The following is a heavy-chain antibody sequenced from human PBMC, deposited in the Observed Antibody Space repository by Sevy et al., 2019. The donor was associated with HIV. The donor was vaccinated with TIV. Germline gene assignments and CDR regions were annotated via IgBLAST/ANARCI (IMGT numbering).Heavy chain of an antibody. Sequence: GGSLRLSCAASGFTFSKYGMHWVRQAPGKGLEWVAVISYDGGNKYYADSVKGRFTISKDNFKNTLYLQMNSLRAEDTAIYYCAKPGKFSGSYLDAFDIWGQGTTVTVSS. V-gene: IGHV3-30*18. CDR2: ISYDGGNK. D-gene: IGHD1-26*01. J-gene: IGHJ3*02. CDR1: GFTFSKYG. CDR3: AKPGKFSGSYLDAFDI.